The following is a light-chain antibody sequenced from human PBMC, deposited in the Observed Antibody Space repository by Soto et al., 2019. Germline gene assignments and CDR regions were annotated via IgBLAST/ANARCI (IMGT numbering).Light chain of an antibody. J-gene: IGKJ2*01. CDR1: QSVSSN. CDR2: GAS. V-gene: IGKV3-15*01. Sequence: EIVMTQSPATLSVSPGERATLSCRASQSVSSNLAWYQQKPGQAPRLLIYGASTRATGIPARFSGSGSGTEFTLTISSLQSEAFAVYYCQHYNNWPQTFGQGTKLEI. CDR3: QHYNNWPQT.